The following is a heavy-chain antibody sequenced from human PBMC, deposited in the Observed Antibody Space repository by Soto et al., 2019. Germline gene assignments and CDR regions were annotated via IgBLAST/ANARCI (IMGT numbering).Heavy chain of an antibody. J-gene: IGHJ5*01. CDR3: ATSGSSGWFDS. CDR2: IYPGDSDT. CDR1: GYNFTNFW. V-gene: IGHV5-51*01. D-gene: IGHD6-19*01. Sequence: PGESLKISCKGSGYNFTNFWIGWVRQMPGKGLEWMGIIYPGDSDTRYSPSFQGQVTISADNSISTAYLQWSSLKASDTAIYFCATSGSSGWFDSWGQGTLVTVSS.